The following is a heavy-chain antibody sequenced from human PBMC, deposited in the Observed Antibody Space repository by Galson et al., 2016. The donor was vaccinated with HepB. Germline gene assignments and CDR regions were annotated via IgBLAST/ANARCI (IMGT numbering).Heavy chain of an antibody. CDR3: AGQGLGRAGERDIH. J-gene: IGHJ4*02. CDR1: GVSMNNYY. D-gene: IGHD4-17*01. V-gene: IGHV4-4*07. Sequence: SETLSLTCSVSGVSMNNYYWSWIRQAAGGGLEWIGRIYASGSTNYNPSLKSRVTISVDTSKNQFSLSLSPMAAADTAVYYCAGQGLGRAGERDIHWGQGTLVTVSS. CDR2: IYASGST.